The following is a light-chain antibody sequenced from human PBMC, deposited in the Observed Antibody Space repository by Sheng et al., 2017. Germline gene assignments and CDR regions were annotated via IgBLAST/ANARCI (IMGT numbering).Light chain of an antibody. CDR3: QQYNDYPHT. J-gene: IGKJ4*01. Sequence: DIQMTQSPSTLSASVGDRVTITCRASQSISNSLAWYQQKPGKAPNLLMYKASSLQSGVPSRFSGSGSGTEFTLTISSLQPDDFATYHCQQYNDYPHTFGGGTEGGDQT. CDR2: KAS. V-gene: IGKV1-5*03. CDR1: QSISNS.